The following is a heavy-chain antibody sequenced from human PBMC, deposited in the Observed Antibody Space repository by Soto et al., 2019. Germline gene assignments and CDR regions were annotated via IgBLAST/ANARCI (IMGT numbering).Heavy chain of an antibody. J-gene: IGHJ3*02. CDR1: GGSFSGYY. V-gene: IGHV4-34*01. CDR3: ARWYGDIVVVPAAGDAFDI. Sequence: PSETLSLTCAVYGGSFSGYYWSWIRQPPGKGLEWIGEINHSGSTNYNPSLKSRVTISVDTSKNQFSLKLSSVTAADTAVYYCARWYGDIVVVPAAGDAFDIWGQGTMVTVSS. D-gene: IGHD2-2*01. CDR2: INHSGST.